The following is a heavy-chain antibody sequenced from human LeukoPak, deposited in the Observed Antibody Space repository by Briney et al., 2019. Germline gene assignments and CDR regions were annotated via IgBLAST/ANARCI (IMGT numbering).Heavy chain of an antibody. D-gene: IGHD6-19*01. CDR3: ARESESSGWYDY. CDR1: GFMFHDYA. Sequence: GGSLGLSCAAPGFMFHDYAIHWVRQAPGKGLEWVSLISGDGGSTFYADSVKGRFTISRDNSKNSLYLQMSSLRSDDTALYYCARESESSGWYDYWGQGTLVTVSS. J-gene: IGHJ4*02. V-gene: IGHV3-43*02. CDR2: ISGDGGST.